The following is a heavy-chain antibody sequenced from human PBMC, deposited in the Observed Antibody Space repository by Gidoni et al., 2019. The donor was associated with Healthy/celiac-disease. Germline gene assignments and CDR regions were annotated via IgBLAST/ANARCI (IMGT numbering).Heavy chain of an antibody. D-gene: IGHD3-22*01. CDR1: GFTFSSYG. V-gene: IGHV3-30*03. Sequence: QVQLVESGGGVVQPGRSLRLSCAASGFTFSSYGMHWVRQAPGKGLEWVAVISYDGSNKYYADSVKGRFTISRDNSKNTLYLQMNSLRAEDTAVYYCATGTAMIGDAFDIWGQGTMVTVSS. CDR3: ATGTAMIGDAFDI. J-gene: IGHJ3*02. CDR2: ISYDGSNK.